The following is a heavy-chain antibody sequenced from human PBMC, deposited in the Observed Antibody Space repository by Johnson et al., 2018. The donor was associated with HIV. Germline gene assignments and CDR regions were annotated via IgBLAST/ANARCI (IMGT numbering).Heavy chain of an antibody. CDR2: ISTSGSTL. V-gene: IGHV3-11*04. CDR3: AKDLPITMIGGDAFDI. Sequence: QVQLVESGRGLVQPGGSLRLSCAASGFTFDDYGMSWVRQAPGKGLEWVSYISTSGSTLYYADSVKGRFTISRDNAKNSLSLQMNSLRAEDTAVYYCAKDLPITMIGGDAFDIWGQGTMVTVSS. CDR1: GFTFDDYG. J-gene: IGHJ3*02. D-gene: IGHD3-22*01.